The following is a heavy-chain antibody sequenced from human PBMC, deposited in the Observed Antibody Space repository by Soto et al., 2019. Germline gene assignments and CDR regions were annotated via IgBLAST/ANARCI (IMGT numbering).Heavy chain of an antibody. J-gene: IGHJ4*02. CDR2: INSDGSST. CDR1: GFTFSSYV. Sequence: GGSLRLSCAASGFTFSSYVMHWVRQAPGKGLVWVSRINSDGSSTSYADSVKGRFTISRDNAKNTLYLQMNSLRAEDTAVYYCARVVAARRGYFDYWGQGTLVTVSS. CDR3: ARVVAARRGYFDY. V-gene: IGHV3-74*01. D-gene: IGHD6-6*01.